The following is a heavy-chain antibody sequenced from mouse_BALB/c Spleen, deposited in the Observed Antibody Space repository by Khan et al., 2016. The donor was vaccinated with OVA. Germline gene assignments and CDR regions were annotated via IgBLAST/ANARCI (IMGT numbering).Heavy chain of an antibody. J-gene: IGHJ4*01. CDR1: GFTFSSFG. V-gene: IGHV5-17*02. CDR2: ISSASSTI. Sequence: EVELVESGGGLVKPGGSRKLSCAASGFTFSSFGMHWVRQAPEKGLEWVAYISSASSTIYYADTVKGRFTISRDNPKNTLFLQMTSLRSEDTAMYYCARRGGKYYAMDYWGQGTSVTVSS. CDR3: ARRGGKYYAMDY.